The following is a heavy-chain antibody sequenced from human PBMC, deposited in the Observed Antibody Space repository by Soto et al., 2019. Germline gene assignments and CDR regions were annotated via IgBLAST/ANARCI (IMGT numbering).Heavy chain of an antibody. V-gene: IGHV4-39*01. CDR2: IYFRGNT. CDR1: GDSINSDKYY. D-gene: IGHD3-9*01. Sequence: QLQLQESGPGLVKPSETLSLTCSVSGDSINSDKYYWGWIRQPPGKGLEWIGSIYFRGNTYYNSSLQTRVTISLDKSKGQFSLKLNSVTAADSAVYFCARLEGLATISYYFDFWGQGALVTVSS. J-gene: IGHJ4*02. CDR3: ARLEGLATISYYFDF.